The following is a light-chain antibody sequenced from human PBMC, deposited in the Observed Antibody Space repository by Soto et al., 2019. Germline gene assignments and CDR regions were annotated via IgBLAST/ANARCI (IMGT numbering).Light chain of an antibody. CDR2: DAS. CDR3: QQRSNWLT. V-gene: IGKV3-11*01. Sequence: EIVLTQSPATLSLSPGERATLSCRASQSVSSYLAWDQQKPGQAPRLLIYDASNRATGIPARFSGSGSGTDFTLTISSLEPEDFAVYYCQQRSNWLTFGGGTKVAIK. J-gene: IGKJ4*01. CDR1: QSVSSY.